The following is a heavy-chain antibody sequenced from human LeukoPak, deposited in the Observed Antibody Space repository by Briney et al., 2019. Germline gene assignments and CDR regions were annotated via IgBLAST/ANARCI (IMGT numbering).Heavy chain of an antibody. CDR2: INHSGST. Sequence: SETLSLTCAVYGGSFSGYYWSWIRQPPGKGLEWIGEINHSGSTNYNPSLKSRVTISVDTSKNQFSLNLNSVTAADTAVYYCARRPPSYSDNSGTYYLGGFDYWGQGTLVTVSS. CDR1: GGSFSGYY. V-gene: IGHV4-34*01. J-gene: IGHJ4*02. D-gene: IGHD3-10*01. CDR3: ARRPPSYSDNSGTYYLGGFDY.